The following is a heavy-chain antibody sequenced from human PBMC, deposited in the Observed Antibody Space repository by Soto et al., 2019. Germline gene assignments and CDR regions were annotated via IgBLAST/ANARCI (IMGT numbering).Heavy chain of an antibody. J-gene: IGHJ6*02. CDR2: ISAYNGNT. D-gene: IGHD2-2*02. V-gene: IGHV1-18*04. CDR1: GYTFTGYY. Sequence: ASVKVSCKASGYTFTGYYVHWVRQAPGQGLEWMGWISAYNGNTNYAQKLQGRVTMTTDTSTSTAYMELRSLRSDDTAVYYCARGPYCSSTSCYKDYYYYGMDVWGQGTTVTVSS. CDR3: ARGPYCSSTSCYKDYYYYGMDV.